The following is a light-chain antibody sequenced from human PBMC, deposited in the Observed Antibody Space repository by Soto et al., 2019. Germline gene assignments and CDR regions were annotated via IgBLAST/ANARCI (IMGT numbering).Light chain of an antibody. J-gene: IGLJ2*01. CDR2: DDS. CDR3: QVWDSGSDHVV. Sequence: SSELTQPTSVSVAPGQTARITCAGTNMGSKSVHWYQQKPGQAPVLVVYDDSDRPSGIPERFSGSISGNTATLTISRVEAGDEADFYCQVWDSGSDHVVFGGGTKVTVL. CDR1: NMGSKS. V-gene: IGLV3-21*02.